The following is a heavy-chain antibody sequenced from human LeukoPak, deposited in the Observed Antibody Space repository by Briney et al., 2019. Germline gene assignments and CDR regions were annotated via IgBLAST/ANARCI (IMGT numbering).Heavy chain of an antibody. CDR2: ISGSGGNT. CDR1: GFTFSGYA. CDR3: AKETIVRGVMDY. Sequence: GGSLRLSCAASGFTFSGYAMTWVRQAPGKGLEGVSAISGSGGNTYYANSVKGRFTISRDNSKNTLYLQMNSLRAEDTAVYYCAKETIVRGVMDYWGQGTLVTVS. V-gene: IGHV3-23*01. J-gene: IGHJ4*02. D-gene: IGHD3-10*01.